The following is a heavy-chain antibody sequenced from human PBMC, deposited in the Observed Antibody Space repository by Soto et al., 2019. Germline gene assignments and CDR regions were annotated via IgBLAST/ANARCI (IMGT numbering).Heavy chain of an antibody. Sequence: QVQLVKSGGGVVQPGMSLRLSCAASGFTFRNYAMHWVRQAPGEGLECVAVISYDGSNKFYRDYVKGRFTISRDNSKNTLYLQINSLRYEDTAVYYCARGDREYIAVVVGVRPGEYGVDVWGQGTTVTVSS. CDR1: GFTFRNYA. D-gene: IGHD2-15*01. J-gene: IGHJ6*02. V-gene: IGHV3-30-3*01. CDR2: ISYDGSNK. CDR3: ARGDREYIAVVVGVRPGEYGVDV.